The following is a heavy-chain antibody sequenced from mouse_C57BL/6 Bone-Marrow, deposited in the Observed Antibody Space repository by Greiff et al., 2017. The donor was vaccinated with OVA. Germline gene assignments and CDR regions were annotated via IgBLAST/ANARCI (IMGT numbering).Heavy chain of an antibody. CDR2: INPNNGGT. CDR3: AREGYSNLFAY. J-gene: IGHJ3*01. Sequence: EVKLMESGPELVKPGASVKMSCKASGYTFTDYNMHWVKQSHGKSLEWIGYINPNNGGTSYNQKFKGKATLTVNKSSSTAYMELRSLTSEDSAVYYCAREGYSNLFAYWGQGTLVTVSA. CDR1: GYTFTDYN. V-gene: IGHV1-22*01. D-gene: IGHD2-5*01.